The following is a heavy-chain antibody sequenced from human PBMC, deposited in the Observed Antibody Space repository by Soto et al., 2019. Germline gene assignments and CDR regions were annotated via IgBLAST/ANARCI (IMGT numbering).Heavy chain of an antibody. CDR2: ISSRRNYV. Sequence: EVQVVESGGGLVKPGGSLRLSCAASGFTFSAYGMDWVRQAPGKGLEWIAYISSRRNYVNYADAVQGRFTISRDNSKNSLYLQMNSLRAEDTALYFGAKPGNCSDNSCKYWYFDLWGRGTLVTVSS. D-gene: IGHD2-2*01. J-gene: IGHJ2*01. CDR1: GFTFSAYG. V-gene: IGHV3-21*01. CDR3: AKPGNCSDNSCKYWYFDL.